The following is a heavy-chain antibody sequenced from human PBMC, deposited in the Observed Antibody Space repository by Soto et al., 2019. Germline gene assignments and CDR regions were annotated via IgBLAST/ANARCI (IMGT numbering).Heavy chain of an antibody. CDR3: ATDLSTGKDRNFDC. V-gene: IGHV1-18*04. J-gene: IGHJ4*02. Sequence: VKVSCEASAHTFTSYGSSWVRQAPVQGLEWMGWISAYNGNTNYVQKFQGRLTMTTDTSTSTAYMELRRLRSEDTAVYYCATDLSTGKDRNFDCCGQLTMGIVSS. CDR1: AHTFTSYG. CDR2: ISAYNGNT.